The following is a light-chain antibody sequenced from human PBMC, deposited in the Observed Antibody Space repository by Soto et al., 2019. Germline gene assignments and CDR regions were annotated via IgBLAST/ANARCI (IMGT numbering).Light chain of an antibody. CDR2: DVS. J-gene: IGLJ2*01. CDR1: NSDVGGFNY. Sequence: QSALTQPASVSGSPGQSITISCTGTNSDVGGFNYVSWYQQHPGKAPKLMIYDVSKRPSGISNRFSGSKSGNTASLTISGLQAEDEADYYCSSYTSSSTLVFGGGTKLTVL. CDR3: SSYTSSSTLV. V-gene: IGLV2-14*03.